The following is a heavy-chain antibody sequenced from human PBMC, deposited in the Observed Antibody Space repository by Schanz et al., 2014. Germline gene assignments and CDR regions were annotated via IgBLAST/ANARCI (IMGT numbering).Heavy chain of an antibody. CDR2: MWNDGIKT. CDR3: ARDPNTSAWLPYFDT. Sequence: QVQLVESGGGVAQPGGSQRLSCAASGFTFSSYGMHWVRQAPGKGLEWVAVMWNDGIKTHYADSGKGRFTISRDNSKNTVYLQMNSLRTDDTAMYYCARDPNTSAWLPYFDTWGQGTLVTVSS. CDR1: GFTFSSYG. J-gene: IGHJ4*02. D-gene: IGHD6-19*01. V-gene: IGHV3-33*08.